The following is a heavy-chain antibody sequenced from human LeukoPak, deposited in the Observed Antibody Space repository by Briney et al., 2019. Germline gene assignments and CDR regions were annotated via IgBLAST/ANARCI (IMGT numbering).Heavy chain of an antibody. D-gene: IGHD2-15*01. CDR3: ASASASTYCSGGSCYRVRCNWFDP. J-gene: IGHJ5*02. Sequence: PSETLSLTCTVSGGSISSYYWSWIRQPPGKGLEWIGYIYYSGSTNYNPSLKSRVTISVDTSKNQFSLKLSSVTAADTAVYYCASASASTYCSGGSCYRVRCNWFDPWGQGTLVTVSS. CDR1: GGSISSYY. CDR2: IYYSGST. V-gene: IGHV4-59*08.